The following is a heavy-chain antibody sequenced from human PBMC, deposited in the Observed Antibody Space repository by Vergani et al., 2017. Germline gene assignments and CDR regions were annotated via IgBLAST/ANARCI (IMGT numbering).Heavy chain of an antibody. CDR3: AKEGYYGSGRDEPDAFDI. V-gene: IGHV3-23*01. Sequence: EVQLLESGGGLVQPGGSLRLSCAASGFTFSSYAMSWVRPAPGKGLEWVSAISGSGGSTYYADSVKGRFTISRDNSKNTLYLQMNSLRAEDTAVDYCAKEGYYGSGRDEPDAFDIWGQGTMVTVSS. CDR1: GFTFSSYA. D-gene: IGHD3-10*01. J-gene: IGHJ3*02. CDR2: ISGSGGST.